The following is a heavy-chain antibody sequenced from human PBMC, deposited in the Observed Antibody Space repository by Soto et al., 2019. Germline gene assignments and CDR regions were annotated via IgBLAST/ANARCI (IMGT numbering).Heavy chain of an antibody. J-gene: IGHJ4*02. CDR1: GFTFSSYG. Sequence: VGSLRLSCAASGFTFSSYGMHWVRQAPGKGLEWVAVIWYDGSNKYYADSVKGRFTISRDNSKNTLYLQMNSLRAEDTAVYYCASSGYSSVLNPFDYWGQGTLVTVSS. D-gene: IGHD6-19*01. V-gene: IGHV3-33*01. CDR3: ASSGYSSVLNPFDY. CDR2: IWYDGSNK.